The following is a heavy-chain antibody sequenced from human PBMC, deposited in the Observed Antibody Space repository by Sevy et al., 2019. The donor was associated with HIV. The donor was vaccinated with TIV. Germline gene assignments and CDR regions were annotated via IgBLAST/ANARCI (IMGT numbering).Heavy chain of an antibody. CDR1: GFTFSSYA. CDR2: ISGSGGST. J-gene: IGHJ1*01. CDR3: AKDLGYYYDSSGYNFQH. Sequence: LSLTCAASGFTFSSYAMSWVRQAPGKGLEWVSAISGSGGSTYYADSVKGRFTISRDNSKNTLYLQMNSLRAEDTAVYYCAKDLGYYYDSSGYNFQHWGQGTLVTVSS. D-gene: IGHD3-22*01. V-gene: IGHV3-23*01.